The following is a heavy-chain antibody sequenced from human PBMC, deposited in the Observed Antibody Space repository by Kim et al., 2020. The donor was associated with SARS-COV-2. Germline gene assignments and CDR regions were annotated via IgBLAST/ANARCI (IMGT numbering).Heavy chain of an antibody. Sequence: GGSLRLSCAVSGFTFSSYSMNWVRQAPGKGLEWVSSISPSGSGIYYADSVKGRFTVSRDNAKNSLYLQMNSLRAEDTAVYYCAREQNIVATGLDSWGQGILVTVSS. CDR2: ISPSGSGI. D-gene: IGHD5-12*01. V-gene: IGHV3-21*01. CDR1: GFTFSSYS. J-gene: IGHJ4*02. CDR3: AREQNIVATGLDS.